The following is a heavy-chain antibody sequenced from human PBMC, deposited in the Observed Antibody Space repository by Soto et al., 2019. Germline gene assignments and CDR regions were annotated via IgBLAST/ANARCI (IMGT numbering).Heavy chain of an antibody. CDR1: GGTFSNHV. V-gene: IGHV1-69*13. D-gene: IGHD3-3*01. CDR2: IINIFGTA. CDR3: ARGPYEFWSGYYRPDFHSGMDV. J-gene: IGHJ6*02. Sequence: SVKVCCKDSGGTFSNHVISWVRQAPGQGLEWMGGIINIFGTANYAQKFQGRVTITADESTSTAHMELSSLRSEDTAVYYCARGPYEFWSGYYRPDFHSGMDVWGQGTTVTVSS.